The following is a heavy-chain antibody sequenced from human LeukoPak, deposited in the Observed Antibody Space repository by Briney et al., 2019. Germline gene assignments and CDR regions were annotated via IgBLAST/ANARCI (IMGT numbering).Heavy chain of an antibody. CDR2: IYPGDSDT. V-gene: IGHV5-51*01. CDR3: ARTFPYGSGSYGY. J-gene: IGHJ4*02. D-gene: IGHD3-10*01. CDR1: GYNFTNYW. Sequence: GESLKISCKGSGYNFTNYWIAWVRQLPGKGLEWMGFIYPGDSDTRYSPSFQGQVTISADKSITTAYLQWSSLKASDTAMYYCARTFPYGSGSYGYWGQGTLVTVSS.